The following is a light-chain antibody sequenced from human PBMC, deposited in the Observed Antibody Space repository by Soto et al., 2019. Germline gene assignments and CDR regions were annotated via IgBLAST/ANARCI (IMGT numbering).Light chain of an antibody. Sequence: QSVLTQPPSVSAAPGQTVTISCSGSSSNIGNNYVSWYQQLPGTAPKLLIYENTNRPSGIPDRFSGSKSGTSATLGITGLQTGDEADYYCGTWDSSLSDVVFGGGTKVTVL. CDR1: SSNIGNNY. V-gene: IGLV1-51*02. CDR3: GTWDSSLSDVV. J-gene: IGLJ2*01. CDR2: ENT.